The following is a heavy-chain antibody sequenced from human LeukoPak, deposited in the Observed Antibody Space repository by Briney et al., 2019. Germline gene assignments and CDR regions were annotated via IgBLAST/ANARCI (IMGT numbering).Heavy chain of an antibody. D-gene: IGHD3-3*01. CDR3: ARDPGVVAFHYFDY. CDR2: ISGSGSTI. V-gene: IGHV3-48*03. J-gene: IGHJ4*02. CDR1: GFTFSNYE. Sequence: GGSLRLSCAASGFTFSNYEMNWVRQAPGTGLEWVSYISGSGSTIYYADSVKGRFTISRDNAKNSLYLQMNSLRAEDTALYYCARDPGVVAFHYFDYWGQGTLVTVSS.